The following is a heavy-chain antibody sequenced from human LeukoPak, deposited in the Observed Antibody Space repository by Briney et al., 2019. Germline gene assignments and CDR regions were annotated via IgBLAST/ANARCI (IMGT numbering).Heavy chain of an antibody. D-gene: IGHD3-22*01. CDR1: GDSINSGSYY. V-gene: IGHV4-61*01. CDR2: IYYSGST. Sequence: SDTLSLTCTVSGDSINSGSYYWSWIRQPPGKGLERNGYIYYSGSTNYNPSLKSPVTILVATSKNQFSLKLSSVTAADTAVYYCAREDYDSSGFDYWGQGTLVTVSS. CDR3: AREDYDSSGFDY. J-gene: IGHJ4*02.